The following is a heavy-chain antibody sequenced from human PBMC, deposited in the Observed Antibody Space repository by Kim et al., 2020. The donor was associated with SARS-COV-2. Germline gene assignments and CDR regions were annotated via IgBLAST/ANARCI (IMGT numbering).Heavy chain of an antibody. CDR2: ST. J-gene: IGHJ5*02. CDR3: AIGSSGYYS. D-gene: IGHD3-22*01. Sequence: STNYNPSLKSRVTISVDKSKNQFSLKLSSVTAADTAVYYCAIGSSGYYSWGQGTLVTVSS. V-gene: IGHV4-4*02.